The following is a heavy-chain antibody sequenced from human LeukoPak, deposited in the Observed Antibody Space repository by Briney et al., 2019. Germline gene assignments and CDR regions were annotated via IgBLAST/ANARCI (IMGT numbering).Heavy chain of an antibody. D-gene: IGHD4-23*01. J-gene: IGHJ4*02. V-gene: IGHV4-59*01. CDR1: GGSISSYY. CDR2: IYYSGST. CDR3: ARDPSDYGGNSGFDY. Sequence: SETLSLTCTVSGGSISSYYWSWIRQPPGKGLEWIGYIYYSGSTNYNPSLKSRVTISVDTSKNQFSLELSSVTAADTAVYYCARDPSDYGGNSGFDYWGQGTLVTVSS.